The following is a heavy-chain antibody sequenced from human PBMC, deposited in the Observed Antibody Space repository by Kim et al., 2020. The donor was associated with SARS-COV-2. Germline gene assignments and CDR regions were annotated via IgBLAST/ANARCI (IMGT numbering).Heavy chain of an antibody. CDR1: GFTFSSYW. CDR2: IKQDGSEK. Sequence: GGSLRLSCAASGFTFSSYWMSWVRQAPGKGLEWVANIKQDGSEKYYVDSVKGRFTISRDNAKNSLYLQMNSLRAEDTAVYYCAREDDFWSGYSPSPFDYWGQGTLVTVSS. D-gene: IGHD3-3*01. CDR3: AREDDFWSGYSPSPFDY. V-gene: IGHV3-7*03. J-gene: IGHJ4*02.